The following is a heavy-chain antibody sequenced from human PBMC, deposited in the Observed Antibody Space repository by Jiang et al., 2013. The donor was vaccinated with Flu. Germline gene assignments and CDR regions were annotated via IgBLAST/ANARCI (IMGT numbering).Heavy chain of an antibody. D-gene: IGHD6-19*01. CDR2: IYPGDSDT. Sequence: RQMPGKGLEWMGIIYPGDSDTRYSPSFQGQVTISADKSISTAYLQWSSLKASDTAMYYCARRAYSSGWRGWFDPWGQGTLVTVSS. V-gene: IGHV5-51*01. J-gene: IGHJ5*02. CDR3: ARRAYSSGWRGWFDP.